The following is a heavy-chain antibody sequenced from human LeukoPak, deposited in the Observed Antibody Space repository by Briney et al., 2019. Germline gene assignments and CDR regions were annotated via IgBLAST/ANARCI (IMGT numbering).Heavy chain of an antibody. CDR3: ARDTTGYHYYFDY. D-gene: IGHD3-9*01. CDR2: IWYDGSNK. CDR1: GSTFSSYG. Sequence: GGSLRLSCAASGSTFSSYGMHWVRQAPGKGLEWVAVIWYDGSNKYYADSVKGRFTISGDNSKNTLYLQMNSLRAEDTAVYYCARDTTGYHYYFDYWGQGTLVTVSS. J-gene: IGHJ4*02. V-gene: IGHV3-33*01.